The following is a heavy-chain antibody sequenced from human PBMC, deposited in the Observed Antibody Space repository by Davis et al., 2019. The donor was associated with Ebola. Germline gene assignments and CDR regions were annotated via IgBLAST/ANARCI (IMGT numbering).Heavy chain of an antibody. CDR1: GGSFSSYA. CDR2: IIPIFGTT. CDR3: ASRYDFTRLNGMEV. Sequence: SVKVSCKASGGSFSSYAISWVRQAPGQGLEWLGEIIPIFGTTNFAQKFQGRITITADRSPSAAYMELSSLRSEGTAVYYCASRYDFTRLNGMEVWGQGTTV. D-gene: IGHD3-3*01. J-gene: IGHJ6*02. V-gene: IGHV1-69*06.